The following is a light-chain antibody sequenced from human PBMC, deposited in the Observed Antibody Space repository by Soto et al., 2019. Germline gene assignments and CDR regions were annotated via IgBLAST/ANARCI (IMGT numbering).Light chain of an antibody. CDR1: QNIDNY. V-gene: IGKV3-11*01. Sequence: EIVLEQAPATLSLSPGERATLSCRASQNIDNYLAWFQQGPGQAPRLLIYDTSNRASGIPTRFSGSGSGTDFTLTISSLEPEDYAVYYCQQRKAWPLTFGRGTKVDIK. CDR2: DTS. CDR3: QQRKAWPLT. J-gene: IGKJ1*01.